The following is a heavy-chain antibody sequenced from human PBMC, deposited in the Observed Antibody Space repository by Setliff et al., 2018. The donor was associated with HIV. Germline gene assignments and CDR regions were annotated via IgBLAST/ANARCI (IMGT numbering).Heavy chain of an antibody. CDR1: GGTFSSYA. V-gene: IGHV1-69*13. J-gene: IGHJ6*03. CDR2: ITPIFGTT. CDR3: ARDGYYYDSSAFFEGYHYYYMDV. Sequence: ASVMVSCKASGGTFSSYAISWVRQAPGQGLEWMGGITPIFGTTNYAQKFQGRVTITADESTGTAYLELSSLRSEDTAVYYCARDGYYYDSSAFFEGYHYYYMDVWGKGTTVTVSS. D-gene: IGHD3-22*01.